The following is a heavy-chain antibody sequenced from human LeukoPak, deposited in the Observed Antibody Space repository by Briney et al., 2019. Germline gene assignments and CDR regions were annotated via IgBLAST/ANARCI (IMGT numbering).Heavy chain of an antibody. D-gene: IGHD6-19*01. Sequence: GGSLRLSCEGSGFTFSDAWMNWVRQAPGKGLEWVSAISGSGGSTYYADSVKGRFTISRDNSKNTLYLQMNSLRAEDTAVYYCAKPRENSSGVGRYFDYWGQGTLVTVSS. CDR2: ISGSGGST. CDR1: GFTFSDAW. CDR3: AKPRENSSGVGRYFDY. J-gene: IGHJ4*02. V-gene: IGHV3-23*01.